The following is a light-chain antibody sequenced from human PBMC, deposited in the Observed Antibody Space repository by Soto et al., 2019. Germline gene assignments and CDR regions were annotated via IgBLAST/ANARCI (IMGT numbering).Light chain of an antibody. CDR3: QRYHRAPCT. J-gene: IGKJ1*01. V-gene: IGKV1-27*01. CDR1: QVFYSY. Sequence: DIQMTQSPSSLSASVGDRVTITCRASQVFYSYLAWYQHKPGKVPKLLVYAASTLQSGVPSRFSGSGSGTDFTLTISSLQPEDVAAYYCQRYHRAPCTLGQGTTVEIK. CDR2: AAS.